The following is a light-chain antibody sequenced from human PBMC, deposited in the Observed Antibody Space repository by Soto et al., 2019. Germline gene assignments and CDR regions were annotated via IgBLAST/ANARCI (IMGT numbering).Light chain of an antibody. V-gene: IGKV1-5*01. J-gene: IGKJ1*01. Sequence: DIQMTQSPSTLSASVVDRFTITCRASQSISNWLAWYQQRPGKSPNLLIFDASKLQSGVPSRLRGSGYGTEFTLTISSLQTDDVAHSYCQQFNSYSRVFGQGTQVEIK. CDR3: QQFNSYSRV. CDR1: QSISNW. CDR2: DAS.